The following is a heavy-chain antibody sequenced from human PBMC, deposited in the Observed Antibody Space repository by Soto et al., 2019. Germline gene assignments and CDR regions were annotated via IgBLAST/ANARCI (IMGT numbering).Heavy chain of an antibody. D-gene: IGHD3-9*01. CDR1: GGSFSGYY. Sequence: QVQLQQWGAGLLKPSETLSLPCAVYGGSFSGYYWSWIRQPPGKGLVWIGEINHSGSTNYNPSLKSRVTISVDTSKNQFSLKLSSVTAADTAVYYCARASPRLRYFDWSYYGMDVWGQGTTVTVSS. V-gene: IGHV4-34*01. J-gene: IGHJ6*02. CDR2: INHSGST. CDR3: ARASPRLRYFDWSYYGMDV.